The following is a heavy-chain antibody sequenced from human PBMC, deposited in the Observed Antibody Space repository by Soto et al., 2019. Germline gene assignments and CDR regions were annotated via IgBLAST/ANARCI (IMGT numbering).Heavy chain of an antibody. CDR3: ARATQYHIFTGYYQLYLYYFMVV. CDR2: ISSSSSTM. Sequence: GGSLRLSCTASGFTLSSYSMNWVRQAPGKGLEWISYISSSSSTMFYSDSVKGRFTISRDNDKNSLFLQMNSLRAEDTALYYCARATQYHIFTGYYQLYLYYFMVVWGQGTTVTVSS. CDR1: GFTLSSYS. J-gene: IGHJ6*03. D-gene: IGHD3-9*01. V-gene: IGHV3-48*01.